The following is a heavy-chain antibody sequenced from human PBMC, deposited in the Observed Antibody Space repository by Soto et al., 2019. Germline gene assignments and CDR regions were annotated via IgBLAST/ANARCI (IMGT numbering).Heavy chain of an antibody. J-gene: IGHJ2*01. CDR2: INDRGSI. CDR3: ARESDDIWTLPTWVWYFDL. V-gene: IGHV4-34*01. Sequence: QVQLQQWGAGPLRPLETLSLTCGVSGGSFSGYYWAWIRQSPGKGLEWLGEINDRGSINYNPSLKSRVSISVLPSRNHSSPDLRCVSAAQTAVYYCARESDDIWTLPTWVWYFDLWGRGTLVTVSS. CDR1: GGSFSGYY. D-gene: IGHD3-9*01.